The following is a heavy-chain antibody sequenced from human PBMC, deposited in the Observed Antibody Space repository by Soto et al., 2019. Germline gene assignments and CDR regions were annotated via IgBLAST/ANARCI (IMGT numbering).Heavy chain of an antibody. CDR3: AKERDDIGMVDAFEV. V-gene: IGHV3-23*01. CDR2: ISGGGVTT. CDR1: GFTFRPYA. Sequence: EMHLLEPGGELVQPGGSLGVSSAASGFTFRPYAMTWVRQARGQGLAYVSAISGGGVTTYYADSMKGRFTIYRENSKNTLYLQMNSLRAEDTAVYYCAKERDDIGMVDAFEVWGQGTMVTVSS. D-gene: IGHD2-15*01. J-gene: IGHJ3*01.